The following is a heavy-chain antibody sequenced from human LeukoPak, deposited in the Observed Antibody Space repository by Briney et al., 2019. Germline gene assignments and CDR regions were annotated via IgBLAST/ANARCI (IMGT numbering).Heavy chain of an antibody. D-gene: IGHD5-12*01. CDR2: INPNSGGT. J-gene: IGHJ5*02. Sequence: ASVKVSCKASGYSFTGYYMHWVRQAPGQGLEWMGWINPNSGGTNYAQKFQGRVTMTRDTSISTAYQELSRLRSDDTAVYYGARPKSSGYDFHRLYNWFDPWGQGTLVTVSS. V-gene: IGHV1-2*02. CDR1: GYSFTGYY. CDR3: ARPKSSGYDFHRLYNWFDP.